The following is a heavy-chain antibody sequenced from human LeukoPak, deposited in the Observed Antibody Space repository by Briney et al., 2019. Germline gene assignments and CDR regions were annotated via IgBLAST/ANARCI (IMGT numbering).Heavy chain of an antibody. J-gene: IGHJ5*02. CDR3: ARDTRYCSGGSCSGPNWFDP. V-gene: IGHV1-18*01. D-gene: IGHD2-15*01. CDR2: ISAYNGNT. Sequence: GASVKVSCKASGYTFTSYGISWVRQAPGQGLEWMGWISAYNGNTNYAQKLQGRVTMTTGTSTSTAYMELRSLRSDDTAVYYCARDTRYCSGGSCSGPNWFDPWGQGTLVTVSS. CDR1: GYTFTSYG.